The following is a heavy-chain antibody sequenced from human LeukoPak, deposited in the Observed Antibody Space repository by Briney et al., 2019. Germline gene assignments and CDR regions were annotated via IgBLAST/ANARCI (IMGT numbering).Heavy chain of an antibody. CDR2: IYYSGST. V-gene: IGHV4-39*02. CDR3: ARIVFRGSYRFDY. D-gene: IGHD1-26*01. CDR1: GGSVSNTNYY. Sequence: PSETLSLTCTVSGGSVSNTNYYWGWIRQPPGKGLEWIGNIYYSGSTYYNPSLKSRVTISIDTSNNHFSLKLSSVTAADTAAYCCARIVFRGSYRFDYWGQGTLLTVSS. J-gene: IGHJ4*02.